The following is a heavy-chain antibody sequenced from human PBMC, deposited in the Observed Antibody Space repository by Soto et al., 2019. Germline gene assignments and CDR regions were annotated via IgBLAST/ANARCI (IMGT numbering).Heavy chain of an antibody. CDR3: ARPYSSSNIYYFDY. D-gene: IGHD6-6*01. V-gene: IGHV1-69*13. J-gene: IGHJ4*02. CDR1: GGTCSIYA. Sequence: SVKVSCKASGGTCSIYAISCVLQSPGQWLDWMGGIIPIFGTANYAQKFRGRVTITADESTSTAYMELSSLRSEDTAVYYCARPYSSSNIYYFDYWGQGTLVTVSS. CDR2: IIPIFGTA.